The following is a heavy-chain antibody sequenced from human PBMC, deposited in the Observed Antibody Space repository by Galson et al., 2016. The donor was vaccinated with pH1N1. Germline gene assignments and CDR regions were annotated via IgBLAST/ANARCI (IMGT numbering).Heavy chain of an antibody. CDR1: GYTFTRYG. J-gene: IGHJ4*02. CDR2: ISPGSTKT. V-gene: IGHV1-3*01. Sequence: SVKVSCKASGYTFTRYGMHWVRQAPGQSLEWMGWISPGSTKTKYSQKFLGRVTVTRDSSATTAYMELSSLTFEDTAVYYCARDLMGGTYAADYWGQGTQVTVS. CDR3: ARDLMGGTYAADY. D-gene: IGHD1-26*01.